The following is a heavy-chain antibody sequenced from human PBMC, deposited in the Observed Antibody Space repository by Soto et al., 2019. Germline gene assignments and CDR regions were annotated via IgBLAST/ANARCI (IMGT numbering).Heavy chain of an antibody. Sequence: QVQLQESGPGLVKPSQTLSLTCTVSGGSISSGGYYWSWIRQHPGKGLEWIGYIYYSGSTYYNPALKSRVTISVDTSKNQFSLKLSSVTAADTAVYYCARVHGGGDVPWYFDLWGRGTLVTVSS. CDR2: IYYSGST. V-gene: IGHV4-31*03. CDR1: GGSISSGGYY. CDR3: ARVHGGGDVPWYFDL. J-gene: IGHJ2*01. D-gene: IGHD2-21*02.